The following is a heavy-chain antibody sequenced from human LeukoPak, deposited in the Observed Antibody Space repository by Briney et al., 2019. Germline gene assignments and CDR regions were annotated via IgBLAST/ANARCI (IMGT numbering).Heavy chain of an antibody. J-gene: IGHJ4*02. CDR1: GFTFSSYW. CDR2: ISTDASST. V-gene: IGHV3-74*01. Sequence: GGSLRLSCAGSGFTFSSYWMHWVRQAPGKGLVWVSRISTDASSTTYADSVKGRFTISRDNAKGTLYLQMSSLGAEDTAVYYCTGHHQAYSRTYWGQGTLVTVSS. CDR3: TGHHQAYSRTY. D-gene: IGHD4-11*01.